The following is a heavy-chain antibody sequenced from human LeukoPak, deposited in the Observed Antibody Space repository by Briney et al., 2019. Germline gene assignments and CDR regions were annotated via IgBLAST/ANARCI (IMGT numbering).Heavy chain of an antibody. V-gene: IGHV3-11*01. J-gene: IGHJ5*02. D-gene: IGHD3-22*01. CDR1: GFTFSDYY. CDR2: ISSSGSTI. CDR3: ARDRTYYYDSSGYYVA. Sequence: GGSLRLSCAASGFTFSDYYMSWIRQAPGKGLEWVSYISSSGSTIYYADSVKGRFTISRDNAKNSLYLQMNSLRAEDTAVYYCARDRTYYYDSSGYYVAWGQGTLVTVSS.